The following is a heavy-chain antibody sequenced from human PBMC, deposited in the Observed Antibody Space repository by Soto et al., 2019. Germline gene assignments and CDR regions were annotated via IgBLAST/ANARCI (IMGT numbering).Heavy chain of an antibody. J-gene: IGHJ4*02. V-gene: IGHV3-23*01. D-gene: IGHD3-10*01. Sequence: EVQLLESGGGLVQPGGSLRLSCAASGFTFSSYAMSWVRQAPGKGLEWVSAISGSGGSTYYADSVKGRFTISRDNSKNTLYLQMNSLKTEDTAVYYCTTGLWGKAGFDYWGQGTLVTVSS. CDR1: GFTFSSYA. CDR3: TTGLWGKAGFDY. CDR2: ISGSGGST.